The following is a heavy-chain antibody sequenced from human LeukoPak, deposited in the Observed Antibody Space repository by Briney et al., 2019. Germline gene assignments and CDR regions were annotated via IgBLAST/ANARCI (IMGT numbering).Heavy chain of an antibody. CDR3: AREGSSGYYPY. CDR2: ISYDGSEK. D-gene: IGHD3-22*01. J-gene: IGHJ4*02. Sequence: VQPGRSLRLSCAASGFTFSSYPMHWVRQAPGKGLEWVAVISYDGSEKHYADPVKGRFTISRDNSKNTLYLQMNSLRAEDTAVYYCAREGSSGYYPYWGQGILVTVSS. CDR1: GFTFSSYP. V-gene: IGHV3-30-3*01.